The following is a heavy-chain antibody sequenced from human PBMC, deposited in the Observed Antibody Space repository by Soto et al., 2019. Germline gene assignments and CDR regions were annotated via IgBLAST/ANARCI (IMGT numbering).Heavy chain of an antibody. CDR2: IIPIFGTA. Sequence: QVQLVQSGAEVKKPGSSVKVSCKASGGTFSSYAISWVRQAPGQGLEWMGGIIPIFGTANYAQKFQGRVTITEDNSTSTAYMELSSLRSEDTAVYYCASQSIAAAGTSPYYYGMDVWGQGTTVTVSS. V-gene: IGHV1-69*06. J-gene: IGHJ6*02. CDR1: GGTFSSYA. CDR3: ASQSIAAAGTSPYYYGMDV. D-gene: IGHD6-13*01.